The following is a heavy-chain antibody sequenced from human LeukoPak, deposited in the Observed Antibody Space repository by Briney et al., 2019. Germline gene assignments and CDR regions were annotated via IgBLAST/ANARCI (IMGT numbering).Heavy chain of an antibody. CDR1: GGSISSNNYY. D-gene: IGHD6-19*01. Sequence: PSETLSLTCTVSGGSISSNNYYCGWIRQPLGKGLEWIGSINIGGNTYYNPSLKSRVTIAVDTSKTQFSLKLSSVTAADTSVYYCARHSVSGWYFDYWGQGTLVTVSS. CDR2: INIGGNT. CDR3: ARHSVSGWYFDY. V-gene: IGHV4-39*01. J-gene: IGHJ4*02.